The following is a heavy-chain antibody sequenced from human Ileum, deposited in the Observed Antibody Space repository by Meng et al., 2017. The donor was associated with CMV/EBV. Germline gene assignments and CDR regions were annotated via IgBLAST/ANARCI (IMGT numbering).Heavy chain of an antibody. Sequence: EVQLLESGGDLVQPGGSLRLSCVGSGFTFSSYALSWVRQAPGKGLEWVSTVSGSSITTYYADSVKGRFTISRDNYNDILSLEMNSLRVEDTALYYCVKDYKDWGHGTLVTVSS. CDR1: GFTFSSYA. CDR2: VSGSSITT. D-gene: IGHD1-1*01. V-gene: IGHV3-23*01. CDR3: VKDYKD. J-gene: IGHJ4*01.